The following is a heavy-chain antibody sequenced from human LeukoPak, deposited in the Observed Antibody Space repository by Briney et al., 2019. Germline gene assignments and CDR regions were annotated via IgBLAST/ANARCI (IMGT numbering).Heavy chain of an antibody. D-gene: IGHD3-3*01. CDR2: IYHSGST. J-gene: IGHJ5*02. CDR1: GYSISSGYY. Sequence: SETLSLTCTVSGYSISSGYYWGWIRQPPGKGLEWIGSIYHSGSTYYNPSLKSRVTISVDTSKNQFSLKLSSVTAADTAVYYCARVRFLEWLYKKAWFDPWGQGTLVTVSS. CDR3: ARVRFLEWLYKKAWFDP. V-gene: IGHV4-38-2*02.